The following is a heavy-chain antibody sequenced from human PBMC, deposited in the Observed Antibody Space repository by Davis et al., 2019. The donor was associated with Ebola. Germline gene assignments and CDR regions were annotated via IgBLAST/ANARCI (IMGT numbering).Heavy chain of an antibody. CDR2: SKSKTDVGTT. Sequence: PGGSLSLSCAASGFTFSSYGMHWVRQAPGKGLEWVGRSKSKTDVGTTDYAAPVKGRFTISRDDSKNTLYLQMNSLKTEDTAVYYCTAGVGATDHDYWGQGTLVTVSS. J-gene: IGHJ4*02. V-gene: IGHV3-15*01. CDR3: TAGVGATDHDY. D-gene: IGHD1-26*01. CDR1: GFTFSSYG.